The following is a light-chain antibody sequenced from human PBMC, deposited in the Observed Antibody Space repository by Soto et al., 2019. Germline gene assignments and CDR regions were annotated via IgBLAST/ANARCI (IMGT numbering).Light chain of an antibody. V-gene: IGKV1-39*01. J-gene: IGKJ1*01. CDR1: QSISSY. CDR3: QQSYSTPAWT. Sequence: EIQMPQSPSSLSASVGDRVTITCRASQSISSYLNWYQQKPGKAPKLLIYAASSLQSGVPSRFCGSGSGTDCTLTISTLTPEDFATYYCQQSYSTPAWTFGQGTKVEIK. CDR2: AAS.